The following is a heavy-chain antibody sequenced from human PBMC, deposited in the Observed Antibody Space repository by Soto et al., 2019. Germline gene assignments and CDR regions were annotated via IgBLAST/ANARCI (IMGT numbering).Heavy chain of an antibody. J-gene: IGHJ4*02. CDR3: AKGGRQWLVPSGFNY. D-gene: IGHD6-19*01. CDR2: VSHDGRNT. CDR1: GFTFSDYA. Sequence: VQLVESGGGVVQPGRSLRLSCAASGFTFSDYAMHWVRQAPGKGLEWVAVVSHDGRNTHYADSVKGRFTISRDSSKNTVCLEMTSLRAEDTAVCYCAKGGRQWLVPSGFNYWGQGALVTVSA. V-gene: IGHV3-30*18.